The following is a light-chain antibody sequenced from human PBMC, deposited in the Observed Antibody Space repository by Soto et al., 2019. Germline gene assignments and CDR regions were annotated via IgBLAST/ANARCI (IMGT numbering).Light chain of an antibody. Sequence: QSVLTRPASVSGSPGQSITISCTGTSSDVGGYDYVSWYQQHPGKAPKLMIYEVSDRPLGVSNRFSGSKSGNTASLTISGLQAEDEAYYYCSSYTSSSTLPYVFGTGTKVTVL. CDR1: SSDVGGYDY. CDR2: EVS. V-gene: IGLV2-14*01. CDR3: SSYTSSSTLPYV. J-gene: IGLJ1*01.